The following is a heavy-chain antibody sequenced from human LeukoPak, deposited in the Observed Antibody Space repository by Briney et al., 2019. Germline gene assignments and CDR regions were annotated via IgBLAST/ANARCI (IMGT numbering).Heavy chain of an antibody. CDR1: GGSMSSYY. Sequence: SETLSLTCTVSGGSMSSYYWIWMRQPPGKGLDWIGYIYYSGSTNYNPPLNSRVTISVDTYKSQFSLKPSTVTAADTAVQYCARVAAAGTFFLDYWGQGTLVTVSS. V-gene: IGHV4-59*01. D-gene: IGHD6-13*01. CDR2: IYYSGST. J-gene: IGHJ4*02. CDR3: ARVAAAGTFFLDY.